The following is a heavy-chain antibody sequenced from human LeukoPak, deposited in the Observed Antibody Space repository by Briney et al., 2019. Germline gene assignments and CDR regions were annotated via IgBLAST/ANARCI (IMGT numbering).Heavy chain of an antibody. V-gene: IGHV4-59*11. Sequence: SETQSLTCTVSGGSISSHYWSWIRQPPGKGLEWIGYIYYSGSTNYNPSLKSRVTISVDTSKNQFSLKLSSVTAADTAVYYCARFVGSGRRFDYWGQGTLVTVSS. D-gene: IGHD6-19*01. CDR1: GGSISSHY. CDR3: ARFVGSGRRFDY. J-gene: IGHJ4*02. CDR2: IYYSGST.